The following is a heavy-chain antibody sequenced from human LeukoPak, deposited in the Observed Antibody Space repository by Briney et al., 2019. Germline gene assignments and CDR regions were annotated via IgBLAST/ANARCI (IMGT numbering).Heavy chain of an antibody. CDR3: ASSVVVVTGLDY. J-gene: IGHJ4*02. CDR1: GFTFSSYG. V-gene: IGHV3-30*02. D-gene: IGHD2-15*01. CDR2: IRYDGSNK. Sequence: GGSLRLSCAASGFTFSSYGMQWVRQAPGKGLEWVAFIRYDGSNKYYADSVKGRFTISRDNSKNTLYLQMNSLRAEDTAVYYCASSVVVVTGLDYWGQGTLVTVSS.